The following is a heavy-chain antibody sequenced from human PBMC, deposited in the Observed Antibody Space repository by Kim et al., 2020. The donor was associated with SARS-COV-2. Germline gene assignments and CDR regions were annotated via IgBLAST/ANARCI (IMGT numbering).Heavy chain of an antibody. CDR2: TYGDDWD. V-gene: IGHV3-53*01. Sequence: TYGDDWDHYSDSVKGRFTISRDNSKNTIYLQMSSLRVDDTATYYCVRFEHWSQGALVTVSS. J-gene: IGHJ4*02. CDR3: VRFEH.